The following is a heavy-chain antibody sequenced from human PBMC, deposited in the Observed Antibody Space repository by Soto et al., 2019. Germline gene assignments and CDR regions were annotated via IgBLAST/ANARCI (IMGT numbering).Heavy chain of an antibody. V-gene: IGHV3-53*01. J-gene: IGHJ1*01. CDR3: AKGVPGIAVAGTGYFQH. Sequence: GGLRLSCVASGFTVSSNYMTWVRQAPGEGLEWLSLIYSGGTTYYAYSVKGRFTISRDKSENTLYLQMNSLRAEDTAVYYCAKGVPGIAVAGTGYFQHWGQGTLVTVSS. CDR1: GFTVSSNY. D-gene: IGHD6-19*01. CDR2: IYSGGTT.